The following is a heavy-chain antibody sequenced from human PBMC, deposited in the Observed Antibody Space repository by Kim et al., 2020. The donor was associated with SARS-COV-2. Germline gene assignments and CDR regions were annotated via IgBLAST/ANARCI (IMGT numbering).Heavy chain of an antibody. V-gene: IGHV1-2*02. CDR2: INPNSGGT. Sequence: ASVKVSCKASGYTFTGYYMHWVRQAPGQGLEWMGWINPNSGGTNYAQKFQGRVTMTRDTSISTAYMELSRLRSDDTAVYYCARGGGYYYDSSGYLSGVDYWGQGTLVTVSS. D-gene: IGHD3-22*01. CDR1: GYTFTGYY. CDR3: ARGGGYYYDSSGYLSGVDY. J-gene: IGHJ4*02.